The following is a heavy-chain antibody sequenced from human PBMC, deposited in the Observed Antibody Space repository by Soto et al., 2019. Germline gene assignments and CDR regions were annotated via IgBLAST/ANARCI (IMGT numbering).Heavy chain of an antibody. J-gene: IGHJ6*03. CDR2: IWYSGGNK. CDR3: ARDSVPAVANYYYYYMDV. Sequence: LRLSCAASGFTFSSYAMSWVRQAPGKGLEWVSVIWYSGGNKYYADSVKGRFTISRDNSKNTLYLQMNSLRAEDTAVYYCARDSVPAVANYYYYYMDVWGKGTTVTVSS. CDR1: GFTFSSYA. V-gene: IGHV3-23*01. D-gene: IGHD2-2*01.